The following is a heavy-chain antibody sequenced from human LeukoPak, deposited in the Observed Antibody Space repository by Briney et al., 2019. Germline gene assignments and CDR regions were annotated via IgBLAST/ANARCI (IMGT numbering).Heavy chain of an antibody. D-gene: IGHD6-19*01. V-gene: IGHV4-34*01. CDR3: ARGGRAVAVGY. CDR2: INHSGST. Sequence: SETLSLTCAVYGGSFSGYYWSWIRQPPGKGLEWIGEINHSGSTNYNPSLKSRVTISVDTSKNQFSLKLSSVTAADTAVYCCARGGRAVAVGYWGQGTLVTVSS. CDR1: GGSFSGYY. J-gene: IGHJ4*02.